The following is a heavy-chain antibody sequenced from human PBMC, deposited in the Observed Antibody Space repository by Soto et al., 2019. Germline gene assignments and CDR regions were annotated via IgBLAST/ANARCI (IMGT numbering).Heavy chain of an antibody. Sequence: SETLSLTCAVYGGSVSGYYWSWIRQPPEKAGEWRGEINHSGSTNYNPSLKSRVTISVDTSKNQFSLKLSSVTAADTAVYYCARSRRVWTNSGSYYGYYYYGMDVWGQGTTVTVSS. V-gene: IGHV4-34*01. CDR3: ARSRRVWTNSGSYYGYYYYGMDV. CDR2: INHSGST. D-gene: IGHD3-10*01. J-gene: IGHJ6*02. CDR1: GGSVSGYY.